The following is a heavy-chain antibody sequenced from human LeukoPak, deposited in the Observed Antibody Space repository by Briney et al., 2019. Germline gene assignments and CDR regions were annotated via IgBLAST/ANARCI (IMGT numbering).Heavy chain of an antibody. CDR2: IYPGDSDT. V-gene: IGHV5-51*01. J-gene: IGHJ4*02. CDR3: ARQAYCGADCFSPYKFDY. D-gene: IGHD2-21*02. Sequence: GESLKISCKGSGYSFTSYWIGWVRQMPGKGLEWMGIIYPGDSDTTYSPSFQGQVTISADKSISTAYLQWSSLKASDTAMYYCARQAYCGADCFSPYKFDYWGQGTLVTVPS. CDR1: GYSFTSYW.